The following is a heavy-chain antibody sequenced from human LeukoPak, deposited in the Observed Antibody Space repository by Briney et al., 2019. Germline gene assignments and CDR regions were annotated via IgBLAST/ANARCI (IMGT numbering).Heavy chain of an antibody. CDR1: RFIFRNYG. V-gene: IGHV3-30*04. D-gene: IGHD3-10*01. CDR3: ARDRSQEFDP. J-gene: IGHJ5*02. CDR2: ISSDGNNK. Sequence: GGSLRLSCVASRFIFRNYGMHRVRQAPGKGLEWVAFISSDGNNKDYAESVKGRFSISRDNSKNTLYLQMNRLRADDTAVYYCARDRSQEFDPWGQGTLVTVSS.